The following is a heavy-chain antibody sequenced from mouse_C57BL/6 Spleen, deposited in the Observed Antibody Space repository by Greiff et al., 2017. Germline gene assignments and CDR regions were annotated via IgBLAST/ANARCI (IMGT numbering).Heavy chain of an antibody. CDR2: ISSGISTI. CDR1: GFTFSDYG. V-gene: IGHV5-17*01. CDR3: ARDYGSSLWYFDV. D-gene: IGHD1-1*01. Sequence: VQLKESGGGLVKPGGSLKLSCAASGFTFSDYGMHWVRQAPEKGLEWVAYISSGISTIYYADTVKGRFTISRDNAKNTLFLQMTSLRSEDTAMYYWARDYGSSLWYFDVWGTGTTGTVSS. J-gene: IGHJ1*03.